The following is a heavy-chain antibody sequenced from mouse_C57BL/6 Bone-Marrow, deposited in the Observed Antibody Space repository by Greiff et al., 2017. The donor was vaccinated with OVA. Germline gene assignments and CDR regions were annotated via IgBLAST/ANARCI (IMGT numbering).Heavy chain of an antibody. V-gene: IGHV1-20*01. CDR3: AREGYYYGSSYEFAY. CDR1: GYSFTGYF. D-gene: IGHD1-1*01. J-gene: IGHJ3*01. Sequence: EVQVVESGPELVKPGDSVKISCKASGYSFTGYFMNWVMQSHGKSLEWIGRINPYNGDTFYNQKFKGKATLTVDKSSSTAHMELRSLTSEDSAVYYCAREGYYYGSSYEFAYWGQGTLVTVSA. CDR2: INPYNGDT.